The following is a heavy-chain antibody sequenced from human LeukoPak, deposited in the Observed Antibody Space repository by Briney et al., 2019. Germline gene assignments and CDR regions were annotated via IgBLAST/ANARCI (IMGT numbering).Heavy chain of an antibody. V-gene: IGHV3-64D*06. D-gene: IGHD6-13*01. CDR1: GFTFSSYA. CDR2: ISSNGGST. J-gene: IGHJ4*02. Sequence: GGSLRLSCSASGFTFSSYAMHWVRQAPGKGLEYVSAISSNGGSTYYADSVKGRFTISRDNSKNTLYLQMSSLRAEDTAVYYCARVGDLSAAGSFDYWGQGTLVTVSS. CDR3: ARVGDLSAAGSFDY.